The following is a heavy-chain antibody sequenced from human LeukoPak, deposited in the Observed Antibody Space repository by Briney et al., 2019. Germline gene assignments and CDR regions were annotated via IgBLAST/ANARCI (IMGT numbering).Heavy chain of an antibody. V-gene: IGHV3-7*02. CDR3: ARGYNWNDEDY. D-gene: IGHD1-1*01. CDR2: IKEDGSER. Sequence: GGSLRLSCAASGFSFSRFWMTWVRQAPGKGPEWVASIKEDGSERYYVDSVKGRFTISRDNAKSSLYLQMNSLRAEDTAVYYCARGYNWNDEDYWGQGTLVTVSS. J-gene: IGHJ4*02. CDR1: GFSFSRFW.